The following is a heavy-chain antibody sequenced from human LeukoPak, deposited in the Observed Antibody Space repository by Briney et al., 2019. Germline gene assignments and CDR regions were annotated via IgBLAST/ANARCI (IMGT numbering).Heavy chain of an antibody. CDR2: XXGSXGSX. V-gene: IGHV3-23*01. Sequence: GGSLRLSCAAAGFTFSSYAXXXXXQAPXXXXXXXXXXXGSXGSXFYADSVXGXXXXXXDNSKNTLYLQMNSLRAEDTALYYCAKVVQYTASTGTGLESWGQGTLVTVSS. J-gene: IGHJ4*02. D-gene: IGHD1-1*01. CDR1: GFTFSSYA. CDR3: AKVVQYTASTGTGLES.